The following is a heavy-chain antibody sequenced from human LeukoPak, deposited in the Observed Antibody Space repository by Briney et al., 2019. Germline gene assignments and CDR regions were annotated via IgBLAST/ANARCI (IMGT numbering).Heavy chain of an antibody. CDR3: ARDPIAVAGNSGFDY. V-gene: IGHV1-69*01. CDR1: GGTFSSYA. CDR2: IIPIFGTA. D-gene: IGHD6-19*01. Sequence: SVKVSCKASGGTFSSYAISWVRQAPGQGLEWMGGIIPIFGTANYAQKFQGRVTITADESTSTAYMELSSLRSEDTAVYYCARDPIAVAGNSGFDYWGQGTLVTVSS. J-gene: IGHJ4*02.